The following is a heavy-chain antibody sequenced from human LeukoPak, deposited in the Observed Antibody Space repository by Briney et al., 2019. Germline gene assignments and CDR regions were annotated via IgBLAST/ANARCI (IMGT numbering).Heavy chain of an antibody. CDR3: AKDLERRHLYSSGWWYFDY. J-gene: IGHJ4*02. V-gene: IGHV3-30*18. CDR1: GFTFSSYG. D-gene: IGHD6-19*01. Sequence: PGRPLRLSCAASGFTFSSYGMHWVRQAPGKGLEWVAVISYDGSNKYYADSVKGRFTISRDNSKNTLYLQMNSLRAEDTAAYYCAKDLERRHLYSSGWWYFDYWGQGTLVTVSS. CDR2: ISYDGSNK.